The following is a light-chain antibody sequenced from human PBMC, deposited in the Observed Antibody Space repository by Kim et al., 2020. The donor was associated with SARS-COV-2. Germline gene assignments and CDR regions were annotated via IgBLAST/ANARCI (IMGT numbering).Light chain of an antibody. J-gene: IGKJ2*01. Sequence: SLSPGERATLSCRASQSVSSYLAWYQQKPGQAPRLLIYDASNMATGIPARFSGSGSGTDFTLTISSLEPEDFAVYYCQQRSNWSYTFGQGTKLEI. CDR1: QSVSSY. CDR2: DAS. V-gene: IGKV3-11*01. CDR3: QQRSNWSYT.